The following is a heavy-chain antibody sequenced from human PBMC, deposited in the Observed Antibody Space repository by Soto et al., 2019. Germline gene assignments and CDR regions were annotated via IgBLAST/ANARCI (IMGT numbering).Heavy chain of an antibody. CDR2: IYYSGST. D-gene: IGHD1-26*01. V-gene: IGHV4-39*01. CDR3: ARHQVGGSPYHPLGTLMYFDY. J-gene: IGHJ4*02. Sequence: QLQLQESGPGLVKPSETLSLTCTVSGGSISSSSYYWGWIRQPPGKGLEWIGSIYYSGSTYYNPSLKSRVTISVDTSKNQFSLKLSSVTAADTAVYYCARHQVGGSPYHPLGTLMYFDYWGQGTLVTVSS. CDR1: GGSISSSSYY.